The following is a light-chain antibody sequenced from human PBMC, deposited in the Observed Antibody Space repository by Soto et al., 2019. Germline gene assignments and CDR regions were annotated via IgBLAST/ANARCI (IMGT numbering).Light chain of an antibody. J-gene: IGLJ2*01. Sequence: QPVLIQPASVSGSPGQSITISCTGTSSDVGGSNYVSWYQHHPHRTPKLLIYEVSYRPSGVSNRFSGSKSGNMASLTISGLQAEDEADYYCSSYTSSNTLEVFGSGTKLTVL. CDR3: SSYTSSNTLEV. CDR1: SSDVGGSNY. CDR2: EVS. V-gene: IGLV2-14*01.